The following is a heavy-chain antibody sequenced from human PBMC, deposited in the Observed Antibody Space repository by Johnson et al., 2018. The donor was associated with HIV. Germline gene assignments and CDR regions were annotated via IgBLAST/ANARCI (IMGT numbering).Heavy chain of an antibody. D-gene: IGHD1-26*01. J-gene: IGHJ3*02. CDR3: ARAWEEHGAFDI. Sequence: QMQLVEYGGGVVQPGRSLRLSCAASEFTFSSYAMHWVRQAPGKGLEWVAVISYDGSNKYYADSVKGQFTISRDNSKNKLYLQMNSLRAVDTAMYYCARAWEEHGAFDIWGQGTMVTVSS. V-gene: IGHV3-30*04. CDR2: ISYDGSNK. CDR1: EFTFSSYA.